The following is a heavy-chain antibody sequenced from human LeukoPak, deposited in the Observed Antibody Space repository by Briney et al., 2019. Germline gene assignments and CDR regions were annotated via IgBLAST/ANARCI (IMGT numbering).Heavy chain of an antibody. J-gene: IGHJ6*03. D-gene: IGHD7-27*01. CDR1: GFTFSNYN. Sequence: MTGGSLRLSCAGSGFTFSNYNMNWVRQAPGKGLEWVSSISSSSSYIYYTDSVKGRFTISRDNAKNSLYLQKNSLRAEDTGVYYCARSELGYYYYYMDVWGKGTTVTVSS. V-gene: IGHV3-21*01. CDR3: ARSELGYYYYYMDV. CDR2: ISSSSSYI.